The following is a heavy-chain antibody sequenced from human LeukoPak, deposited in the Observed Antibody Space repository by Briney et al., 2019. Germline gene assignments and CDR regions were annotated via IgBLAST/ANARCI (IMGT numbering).Heavy chain of an antibody. CDR2: INTNTGNP. Sequence: ASVEVSCKASGYTFTSYAMNWVRQAPGQGLEWMGWINTNTGNPTYAQGFTGRFVFSLDTSVSTAYLQISSLKAEDTAVYYCARVYCSSTSCYGQYYYYYGMDVWGQGTTVTVSS. V-gene: IGHV7-4-1*02. CDR1: GYTFTSYA. D-gene: IGHD2-2*01. CDR3: ARVYCSSTSCYGQYYYYYGMDV. J-gene: IGHJ6*02.